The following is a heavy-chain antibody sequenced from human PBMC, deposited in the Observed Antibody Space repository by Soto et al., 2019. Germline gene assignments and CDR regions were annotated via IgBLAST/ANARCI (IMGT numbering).Heavy chain of an antibody. CDR3: ARDGRLVNGYYYYYMDV. D-gene: IGHD3-9*01. V-gene: IGHV3-64*01. CDR1: GFTFSAYA. J-gene: IGHJ6*03. CDR2: ISSNGGST. Sequence: GGSLRLSCAASGFTFSAYAMHWVRQAPGKGLEYVSAISSNGGSTFYANSVKGRFTISRDNSKNTLYLQMGSLRVEDRAVYYCARDGRLVNGYYYYYMDVWGKGTTVTVSS.